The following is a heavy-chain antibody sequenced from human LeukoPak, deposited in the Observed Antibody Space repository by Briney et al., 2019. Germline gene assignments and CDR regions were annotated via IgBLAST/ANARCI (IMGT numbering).Heavy chain of an antibody. Sequence: GGSLRLSCAVSGFTFSSYGMHWVRQAPGKGLEWVAVIWYDGSNKYYADSVKGRFTISRDNSKNTLYLQMNSLRAEDTAVYYCARDRDILRYFDWLSPGTFDYWGQGTLVTVSS. D-gene: IGHD3-9*01. CDR1: GFTFSSYG. J-gene: IGHJ4*02. V-gene: IGHV3-33*01. CDR2: IWYDGSNK. CDR3: ARDRDILRYFDWLSPGTFDY.